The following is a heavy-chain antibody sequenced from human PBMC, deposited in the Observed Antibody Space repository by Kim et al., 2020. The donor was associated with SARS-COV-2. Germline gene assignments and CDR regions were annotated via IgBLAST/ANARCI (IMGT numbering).Heavy chain of an antibody. CDR2: VGETGGHT. CDR1: GFSFSSHA. D-gene: IGHD6-19*01. Sequence: GGSLRLSCAASGFSFSSHAMNWVRQAPGKGLEWLSTVGETGGHTYYADSVRGRFIISRDNSQNTLYLHMNILTAEDTAVYYCARRISGRGHVDPWGQGTLVTVSS. CDR3: ARRISGRGHVDP. V-gene: IGHV3-23*01. J-gene: IGHJ5*02.